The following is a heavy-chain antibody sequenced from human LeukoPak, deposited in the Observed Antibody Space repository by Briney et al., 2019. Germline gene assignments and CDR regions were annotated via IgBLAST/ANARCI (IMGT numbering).Heavy chain of an antibody. D-gene: IGHD1-26*01. CDR3: ARDRQFSGSYTFDY. CDR1: GFTFSSYG. J-gene: IGHJ4*02. V-gene: IGHV3-48*01. Sequence: GGSLRLSCAASGFTFSSYGMTWVRQAPGKGLEWVSYISSSSSTIYYADSVKGRFTISRDNAKNSLYLQMNSLRAEDTAVYYCARDRQFSGSYTFDYWGQGTLVTVSS. CDR2: ISSSSSTI.